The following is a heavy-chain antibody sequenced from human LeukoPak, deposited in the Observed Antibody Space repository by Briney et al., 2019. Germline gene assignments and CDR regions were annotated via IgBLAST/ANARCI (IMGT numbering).Heavy chain of an antibody. CDR3: ARDSNYYGSRRFDP. V-gene: IGHV4-61*02. CDR1: GGSISSGSYY. Sequence: SGTLSLTCTVSGGSISSGSYYWSWIRQPAGKGLEWIGRIYTSGSTNYNPSLKSRVTISVDTSKNQFSLKLSSVTAADTAVYYCARDSNYYGSRRFDPWGQGTLVTVSS. CDR2: IYTSGST. D-gene: IGHD3-10*01. J-gene: IGHJ5*02.